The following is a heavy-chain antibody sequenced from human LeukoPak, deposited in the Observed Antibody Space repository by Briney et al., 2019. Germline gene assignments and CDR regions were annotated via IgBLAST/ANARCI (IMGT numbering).Heavy chain of an antibody. Sequence: KSSETLSLTCAVYGGSFSGYYWSWIRQPPGKGLEWIGEINHSGSTNYNPSLKSRVTISVDTSKNQFSLKLSSVTAADTAVYYCARVEDYDILTGFDYWGQGTLVTVSS. D-gene: IGHD3-9*01. J-gene: IGHJ4*02. CDR1: GGSFSGYY. V-gene: IGHV4-34*01. CDR3: ARVEDYDILTGFDY. CDR2: INHSGST.